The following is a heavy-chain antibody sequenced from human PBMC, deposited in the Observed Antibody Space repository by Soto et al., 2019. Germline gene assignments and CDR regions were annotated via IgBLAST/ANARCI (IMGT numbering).Heavy chain of an antibody. J-gene: IGHJ6*03. CDR3: AKYTMTYYYYSCMDV. D-gene: IGHD2-21*01. CDR1: GFTFSSYA. Sequence: PGGSLRLSCAGSGFTFSSYAMAWVRQAPGKGLEWVSVIIGSGGNTYSADSVKGRFTISRDNSKNTLYLQMNSLRAEDTAIYYCAKYTMTYYYYSCMDVWSKGTTVTVSS. V-gene: IGHV3-23*01. CDR2: IIGSGGNT.